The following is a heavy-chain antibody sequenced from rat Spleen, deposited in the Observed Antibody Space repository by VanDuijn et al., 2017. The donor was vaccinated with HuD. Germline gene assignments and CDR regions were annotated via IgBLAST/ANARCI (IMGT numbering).Heavy chain of an antibody. CDR3: ARSDGVHYYLPFAD. J-gene: IGHJ3*01. CDR2: IRTKPNNYAT. V-gene: IGHV10-5*01. CDR1: GFTFSNAA. Sequence: VQVVESGGGLVQPKESLKISCAASGFTFSNAAMYWVRQAPGKGLEWVARIRTKPNNYATYYADSVKGRFTISRDDSKSMVYLQMDNLKTEDTATYYCARSDGVHYYLPFADWGQGTLVTASS. D-gene: IGHD1-1*01.